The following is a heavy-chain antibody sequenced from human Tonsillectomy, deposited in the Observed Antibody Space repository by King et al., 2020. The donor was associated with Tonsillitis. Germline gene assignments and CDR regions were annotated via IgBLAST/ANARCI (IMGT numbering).Heavy chain of an antibody. Sequence: TLKESGPVLVKPTETLTLTCTVSGFSLSNARMGVCWIRQPPGKALEWLAHIFSNDEKSYSTSLKSRLTISKDTSKSQVVLTMTNMDPVDTATYYCERIRGALAAQNRFDPWGQGTLVTVSS. V-gene: IGHV2-26*01. D-gene: IGHD6-19*01. CDR2: IFSNDEK. J-gene: IGHJ5*02. CDR3: ERIRGALAAQNRFDP. CDR1: GFSLSNARMG.